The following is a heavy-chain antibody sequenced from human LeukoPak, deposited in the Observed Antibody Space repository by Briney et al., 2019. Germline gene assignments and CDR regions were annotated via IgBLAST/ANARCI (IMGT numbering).Heavy chain of an antibody. Sequence: PGGSLRLSCAASGFTFSSYAMHWVRQAPGKGLEWVAVISYDGSNKYYADSVKGRFTISRDNSKNTLYLQMNSLRAEDTAVYYCARDSIRASSGWYWGQGTLVTVSS. J-gene: IGHJ4*02. V-gene: IGHV3-30-3*01. D-gene: IGHD6-19*01. CDR3: ARDSIRASSGWY. CDR2: ISYDGSNK. CDR1: GFTFSSYA.